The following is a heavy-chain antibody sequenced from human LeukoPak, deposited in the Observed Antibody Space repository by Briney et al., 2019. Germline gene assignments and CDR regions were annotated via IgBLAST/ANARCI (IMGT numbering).Heavy chain of an antibody. CDR1: GYTFTSYD. D-gene: IGHD5-12*01. CDR3: ATSGYDDYYYYYGMDV. Sequence: ASVKVSCKASGYTFTSYDINWVRQATGQGLEWMGWMNPNSGNTGYAQKFQGRDTMTRNTSISTAYMELSSLRSEDTAVYYCATSGYDDYYYYYGMDVWGQGTTVTVSS. J-gene: IGHJ6*02. V-gene: IGHV1-8*01. CDR2: MNPNSGNT.